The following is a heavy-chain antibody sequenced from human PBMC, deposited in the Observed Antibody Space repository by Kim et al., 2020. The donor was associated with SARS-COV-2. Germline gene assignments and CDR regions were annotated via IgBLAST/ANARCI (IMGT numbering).Heavy chain of an antibody. V-gene: IGHV3-11*05. CDR2: IRAYNSYT. CDR1: GFTFSDYY. D-gene: IGHD6-13*01. Sequence: GGSLRLSCAASGFTFSDYYMSWIRQAPGKGLEWVSYIRAYNSYTNYADSVKGRFTISRDKAKNSLYLHMNSLRAEDTAMYYCARVSEGASSWYYFDPWG. CDR3: ARVSEGASSWYYFDP. J-gene: IGHJ4*01.